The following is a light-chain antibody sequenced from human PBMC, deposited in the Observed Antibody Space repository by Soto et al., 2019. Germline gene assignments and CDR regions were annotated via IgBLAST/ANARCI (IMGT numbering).Light chain of an antibody. CDR1: QSVSSN. J-gene: IGKJ1*01. Sequence: EIVMTQSPATLSVSPGDRATLSCRASQSVSSNLAWYQQKPGQAPRLLIYGESTRATGIPARFSGSGSGTEFTLTISSLQSEDFAVYYCQQYNNWPQTFGQGTKVEIK. CDR3: QQYNNWPQT. V-gene: IGKV3-15*01. CDR2: GES.